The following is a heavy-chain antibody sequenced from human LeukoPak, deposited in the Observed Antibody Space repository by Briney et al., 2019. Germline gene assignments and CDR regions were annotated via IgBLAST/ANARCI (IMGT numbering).Heavy chain of an antibody. D-gene: IGHD3-16*02. CDR3: ARKLTWGWGMDV. V-gene: IGHV1-46*01. Sequence: ASVKVSCKASGYTFTSYDINWVRQAPGQGLEWMGIINPSGGSTSYAQKFQGRVTMTRDTSTSTVYMELSSLRSEDTAVYYCARKLTWGWGMDVWGQGTTVTVSS. CDR1: GYTFTSYD. J-gene: IGHJ6*02. CDR2: INPSGGST.